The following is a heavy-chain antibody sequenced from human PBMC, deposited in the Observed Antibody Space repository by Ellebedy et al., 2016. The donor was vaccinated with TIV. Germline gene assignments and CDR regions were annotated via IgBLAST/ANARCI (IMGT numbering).Heavy chain of an antibody. J-gene: IGHJ4*02. CDR2: IYDSGNT. CDR1: GDSTTTYY. CDR3: ARLWSGYSGYYFDF. D-gene: IGHD3-3*01. Sequence: MPSETLSLTCSVSGDSTTTYYWNWIRQPPGKGLEWIGYIYDSGNTNYNPSLKSRVTMSVDTSKNQFFLNLSSVTAADTAVYYCARLWSGYSGYYFDFWGQGALVTVSS. V-gene: IGHV4-59*01.